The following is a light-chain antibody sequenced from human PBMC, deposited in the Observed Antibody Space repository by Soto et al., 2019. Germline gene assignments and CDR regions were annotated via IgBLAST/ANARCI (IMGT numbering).Light chain of an antibody. CDR1: SNDVGGYDL. V-gene: IGLV2-23*02. CDR3: CSFAGGATVV. CDR2: EAT. Sequence: QSVLTQPASVSGSPGQSITISCTGTSNDVGGYDLVSWYQHHPGKAPKLIIYEATKRPSGVSDRFSGSKSGNTASLKISALQAEDEADYSCCSFAGGATVVFGGGTKLTVL. J-gene: IGLJ2*01.